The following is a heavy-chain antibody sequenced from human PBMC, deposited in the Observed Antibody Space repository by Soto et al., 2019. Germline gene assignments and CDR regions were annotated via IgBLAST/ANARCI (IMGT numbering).Heavy chain of an antibody. V-gene: IGHV1-18*01. CDR3: ARALLYSSSSNECYNWFDP. CDR1: GYIFISYG. D-gene: IGHD6-6*01. J-gene: IGHJ5*02. Sequence: EASVKVSCKASGYIFISYGISWVRQAPGQGLEWMGWINTYNGNTKYAQKFQGRVTMTTDTSTSTADMELRSLRSDDTAVYYCARALLYSSSSNECYNWFDPWGQGTLVTVS. CDR2: INTYNGNT.